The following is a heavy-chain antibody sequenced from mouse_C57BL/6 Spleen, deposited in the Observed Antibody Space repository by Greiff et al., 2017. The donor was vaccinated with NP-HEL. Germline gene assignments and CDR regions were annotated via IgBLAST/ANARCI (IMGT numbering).Heavy chain of an antibody. D-gene: IGHD2-2*01. CDR1: GFTFSSYA. CDR3: ARDESLYYGYDGYAMDY. CDR2: ISDGGSYT. J-gene: IGHJ4*01. V-gene: IGHV5-4*01. Sequence: EVQGVESGGGLVKPGGSLKLSCAASGFTFSSYAMSWVRQTPEKRLEWVATISDGGSYTYYPDNVKGRFTISRDNAKNNLYLQMSHLKSEDTAMYYCARDESLYYGYDGYAMDYWGQGTSVTVSS.